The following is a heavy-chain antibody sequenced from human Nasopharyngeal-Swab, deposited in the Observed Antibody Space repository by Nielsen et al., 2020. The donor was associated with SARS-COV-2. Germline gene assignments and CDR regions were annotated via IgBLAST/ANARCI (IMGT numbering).Heavy chain of an antibody. D-gene: IGHD6-19*01. CDR3: TRSGAYSSGWFLGDY. V-gene: IGHV3-73*01. J-gene: IGHJ4*02. Sequence: GGSLRLSCAASEFTFSGFAMHWVRQASGKGLEWVGHIKSKANSYATTYAASVKGRLTISRDDSKNTAFLQMNSLETEDTAVYYCTRSGAYSSGWFLGDYWGQGTLVTVSS. CDR2: IKSKANSYAT. CDR1: EFTFSGFA.